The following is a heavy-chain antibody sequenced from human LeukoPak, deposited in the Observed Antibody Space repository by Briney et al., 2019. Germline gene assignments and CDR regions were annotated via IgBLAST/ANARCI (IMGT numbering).Heavy chain of an antibody. CDR1: GFTFSSYG. J-gene: IGHJ4*02. V-gene: IGHV3-30*02. D-gene: IGHD2-21*01. Sequence: GGSLRLSCTASGFTFSSYGMHWVRQAPGKGLEWVAFIRYDGSNKYHADSVKGRFTISRDNSKNTLYLQMNSLRAEDTAVYYCAKDAIGITWGSGYWGQGTLVTVSS. CDR2: IRYDGSNK. CDR3: AKDAIGITWGSGY.